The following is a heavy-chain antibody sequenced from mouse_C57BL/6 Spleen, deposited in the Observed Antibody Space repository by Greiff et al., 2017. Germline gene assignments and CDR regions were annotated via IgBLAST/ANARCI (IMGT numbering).Heavy chain of an antibody. J-gene: IGHJ2*01. CDR3: ARCVYYDYTVDY. CDR1: GYTFTSYW. Sequence: QVQLQQPGAELVKPGASVKMSCKASGYTFTSYWITWVKQRPGQGLEWIGDIYPGSGSTNYNAKFKSKATLTVDPSSSTTYMQLSSLTSEDSAVYYCARCVYYDYTVDYWGQGTTLTVSS. CDR2: IYPGSGST. V-gene: IGHV1-55*01. D-gene: IGHD2-4*01.